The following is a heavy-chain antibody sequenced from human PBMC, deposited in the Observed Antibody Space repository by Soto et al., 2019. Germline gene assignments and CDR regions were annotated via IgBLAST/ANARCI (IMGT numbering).Heavy chain of an antibody. D-gene: IGHD3-16*01. Sequence: QVQLQESGPGLVRPWETLSLTCSVSGDSVSSGDYYWSWIRQPPGKGLEWIGHVYFSGSTNYSPSLKSRLTMSVDTAKNQCSLKLNSVTAADTAVYYCARIPVDTYMIYWSDPWGQGTQVTVSS. CDR2: VYFSGST. CDR1: GDSVSSGDYY. CDR3: ARIPVDTYMIYWSDP. J-gene: IGHJ5*02. V-gene: IGHV4-61*08.